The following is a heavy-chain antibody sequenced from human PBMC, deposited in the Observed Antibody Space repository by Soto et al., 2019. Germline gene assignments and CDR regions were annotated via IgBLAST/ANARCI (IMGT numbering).Heavy chain of an antibody. V-gene: IGHV4-59*08. CDR3: ARHSTFDYYDSSGYFYWFDP. Sequence: SETLSLTCTVSGGSISSYYWSWIRQPPGKGLEWIGYIYYSGSTNYNPSLKSRVTISVDTSKNQFSLKLSSVTAADTAVYYCARHSTFDYYDSSGYFYWFDPWGQGTLVTVS. CDR1: GGSISSYY. J-gene: IGHJ5*02. D-gene: IGHD3-22*01. CDR2: IYYSGST.